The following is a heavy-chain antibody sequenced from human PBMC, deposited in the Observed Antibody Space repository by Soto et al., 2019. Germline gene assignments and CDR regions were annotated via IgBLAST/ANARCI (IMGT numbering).Heavy chain of an antibody. CDR1: GGSISSSNW. CDR3: ARQASGYYYGWFDP. D-gene: IGHD3-22*01. CDR2: IYHSGST. J-gene: IGHJ5*02. Sequence: SETLSLTCAVSGGSISSSNWWSWVRQPPGKGLEWIGEIYHSGSTNYNPSLKSRVTISVDKSKNQFSLKLSSVTAADTAVYYCARQASGYYYGWFDPWGQGTLVTVSS. V-gene: IGHV4-4*02.